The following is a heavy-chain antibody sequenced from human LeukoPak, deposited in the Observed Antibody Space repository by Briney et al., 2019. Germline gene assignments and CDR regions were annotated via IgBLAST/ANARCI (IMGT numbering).Heavy chain of an antibody. V-gene: IGHV4-39*07. J-gene: IGHJ4*02. CDR3: ARYCSSTSCYGGLDY. CDR2: IYHSGST. D-gene: IGHD2-2*01. Sequence: SETLSLTCTVSGGSISSSSYYWGWIRQPPGKGLEWIGEIYHSGSTNYNPSLKSRVTISVDKSKNQFSLKLSSVTAADTAVYYCARYCSSTSCYGGLDYWGQGTLVTVSS. CDR1: GGSISSSSYY.